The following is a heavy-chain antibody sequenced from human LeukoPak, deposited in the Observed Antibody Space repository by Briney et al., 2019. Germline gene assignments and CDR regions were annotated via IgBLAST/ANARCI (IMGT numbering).Heavy chain of an antibody. CDR1: GGSISSYY. V-gene: IGHV4-34*01. Sequence: SETLSLTCTVSGGSISSYYWSWIRQPPGKGLEWIGEINHSGSTNYNPSLKSRVTISVDTSKNQFSLKLSSVTAADTAVYYCARGRGILNWFDPWGQGTLVTVSS. D-gene: IGHD6-13*01. CDR3: ARGRGILNWFDP. J-gene: IGHJ5*02. CDR2: INHSGST.